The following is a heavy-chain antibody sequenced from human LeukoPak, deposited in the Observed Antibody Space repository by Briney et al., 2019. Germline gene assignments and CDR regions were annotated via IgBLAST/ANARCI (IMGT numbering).Heavy chain of an antibody. CDR3: ARGGNSYCYRDY. CDR1: GFTFSSYS. J-gene: IGHJ4*01. V-gene: IGHV3-21*01. Sequence: GGSLRLSCAASGFTFSSYSMNWVRQAPGKGLEWVSSISSSSSYIYYADSVKGRFTISRDNAKNSLYLQMNSLRAEDTAVYYCARGGNSYCYRDYWGQGTLVTVSS. CDR2: ISSSSSYI. D-gene: IGHD5-18*01.